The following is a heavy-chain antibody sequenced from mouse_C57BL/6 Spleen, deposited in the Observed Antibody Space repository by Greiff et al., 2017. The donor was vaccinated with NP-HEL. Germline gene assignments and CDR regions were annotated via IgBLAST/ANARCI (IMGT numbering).Heavy chain of an antibody. CDR1: GYTFTSYW. Sequence: QVQLQQPGAELVKPGASVKMSCKASGYTFTSYWITWVKPRPGQGLEWIGDIYPGSGSTNYNEKFKSKATLTVDTSSSTAYMQLSSLTSEDSAVYYCARSDYYGGGFAYWGQGTLVTVSA. CDR3: ARSDYYGGGFAY. J-gene: IGHJ3*01. CDR2: IYPGSGST. V-gene: IGHV1-55*01. D-gene: IGHD1-1*01.